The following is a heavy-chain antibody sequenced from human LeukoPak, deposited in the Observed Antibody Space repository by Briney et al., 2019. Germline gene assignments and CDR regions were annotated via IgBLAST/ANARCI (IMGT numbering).Heavy chain of an antibody. V-gene: IGHV4-39*07. CDR1: GGSISSSSYY. Sequence: PSETLSLTCTVSGGSISSSSYYWGWIRQPPGKGLEWIGSIYYSGSTYYNPSLKSRVTISVDTSMNKFSLKLSSVTAADTAVYYCARGGLMYYDFWSGYPFDYWGQGTLVTVSS. CDR2: IYYSGST. J-gene: IGHJ4*02. D-gene: IGHD3-3*01. CDR3: ARGGLMYYDFWSGYPFDY.